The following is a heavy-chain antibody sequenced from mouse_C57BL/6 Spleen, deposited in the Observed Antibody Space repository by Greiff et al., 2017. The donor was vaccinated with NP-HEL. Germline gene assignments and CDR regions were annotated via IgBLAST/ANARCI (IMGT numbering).Heavy chain of an antibody. Sequence: EVHLVESGGGLVKPGGSPKLSCAASGFTFSSYAMSWVRQTPEKRLEWVATISDGGSYTYYPDNVKGRFTISRDNAKNNLYLQMSHLKSEDTAMYYCARGGFAYWGQGTLVTVSA. V-gene: IGHV5-4*01. CDR3: ARGGFAY. CDR1: GFTFSSYA. J-gene: IGHJ3*01. CDR2: ISDGGSYT.